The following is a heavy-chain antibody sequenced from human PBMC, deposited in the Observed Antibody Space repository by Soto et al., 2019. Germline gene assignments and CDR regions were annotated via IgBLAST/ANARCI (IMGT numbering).Heavy chain of an antibody. CDR1: GFTFSSYA. D-gene: IGHD4-17*01. CDR3: ARDGLRYDYGDYALFWEYWYFDL. CDR2: ISSNGGST. Sequence: EVQLVESGGGLVQPGGSLRLSCAASGFTFSSYAMHWVRQAPGKGLEYVSAISSNGGSTYYANSVKGRFTISRDNSKNTLYLQMGRLRAEDMAVYYCARDGLRYDYGDYALFWEYWYFDLWGRGTLVTVSS. V-gene: IGHV3-64*01. J-gene: IGHJ2*01.